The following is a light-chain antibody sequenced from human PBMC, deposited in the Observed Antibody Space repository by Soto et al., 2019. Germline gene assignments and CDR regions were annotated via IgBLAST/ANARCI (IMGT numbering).Light chain of an antibody. V-gene: IGKV3D-20*02. J-gene: IGKJ1*01. CDR1: QTVGSNY. CDR2: GAS. Sequence: EIVLTHSPVTLSLSQLQRATLSFMASQTVGSNYLAWYQQKPGQAPRLLIYGASNRATGIPDRFSGSGSGTEFTLTIRRLKSEDFAVYYCQKYNNWHKWKFGNGHTV. CDR3: QKYNNWHKWK.